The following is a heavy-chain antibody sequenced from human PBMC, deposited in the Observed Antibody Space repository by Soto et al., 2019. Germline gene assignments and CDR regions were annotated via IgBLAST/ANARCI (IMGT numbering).Heavy chain of an antibody. V-gene: IGHV4-59*01. J-gene: IGHJ4*02. Sequence: SEILSLTCTVSGGTISSYSWNWIRLPQGKGLEWIGYIYHSGDTKYNPSLTNYNPSLESRVTISADTSKNQFSLKLTSVTAADTAVYFCEREPSQGDRIYYFDYWGRGSLVTVS. D-gene: IGHD2-15*01. CDR3: EREPSQGDRIYYFDY. CDR2: IYHSGDTKYNPSLT. CDR1: GGTISSYS.